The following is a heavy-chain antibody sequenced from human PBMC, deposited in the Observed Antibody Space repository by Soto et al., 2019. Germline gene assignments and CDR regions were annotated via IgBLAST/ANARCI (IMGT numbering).Heavy chain of an antibody. D-gene: IGHD3-22*01. J-gene: IGHJ4*02. CDR2: ISTYNGNT. V-gene: IGHV1-18*01. Sequence: QVQLVQSGAEVKKPGASVKVSCKASGYTFITYGVSWVRQAPGQGLDWLGWISTYNGNTRYAERLQGRVTMTTDTTTNTAYMVLRNLRYDDTAVYYCARGPTDYYDNSANYFLDYWGQGTLVTVSS. CDR3: ARGPTDYYDNSANYFLDY. CDR1: GYTFITYG.